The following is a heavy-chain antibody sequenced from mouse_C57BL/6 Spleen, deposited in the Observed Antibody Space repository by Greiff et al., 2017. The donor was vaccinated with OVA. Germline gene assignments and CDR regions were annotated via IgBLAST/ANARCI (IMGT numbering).Heavy chain of an antibody. CDR2: ISYSGST. Sequence: DVMLVESGPGLAKPSQTLSLTCSVTGYSITSDYWNWIRKFPGNKLEYMGYISYSGSTYYNPSLKSRISITRDTSKNQYYLQLNSVTTEDTATYYCARYYYGSSYQYFDVWGTGTTVTVSS. D-gene: IGHD1-1*01. CDR3: ARYYYGSSYQYFDV. CDR1: GYSITSDY. V-gene: IGHV3-8*01. J-gene: IGHJ1*03.